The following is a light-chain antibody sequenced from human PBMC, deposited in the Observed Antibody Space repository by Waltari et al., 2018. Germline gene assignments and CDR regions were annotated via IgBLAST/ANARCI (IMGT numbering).Light chain of an antibody. V-gene: IGKV3-11*01. Sequence: EIALTHLPATLSLCPGERATLSCRASQSVDNYLLWYQQRRGQTPRLVMYAASKRATGIPARFSGSGSGTVFTLTISSLEPDDFAVYYCHQRSNWPITFGQGTRLEI. CDR1: QSVDNY. CDR3: HQRSNWPIT. CDR2: AAS. J-gene: IGKJ5*01.